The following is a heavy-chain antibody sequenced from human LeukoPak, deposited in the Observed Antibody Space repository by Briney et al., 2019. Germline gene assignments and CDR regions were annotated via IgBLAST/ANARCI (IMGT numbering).Heavy chain of an antibody. D-gene: IGHD4/OR15-4a*01. J-gene: IGHJ4*02. CDR3: AGAWYFDY. CDR1: GFTFSSYT. CDR2: ISGSNSYI. V-gene: IGHV3-21*04. Sequence: GGSLRLSCAASGFTFSSYTMHWIRQAPGKGLEWVSSISGSNSYIFYADSVKGRFTISRDNSKNTLYLQMNSLRAEDTAVYYCAGAWYFDYWGQGTLVTVSS.